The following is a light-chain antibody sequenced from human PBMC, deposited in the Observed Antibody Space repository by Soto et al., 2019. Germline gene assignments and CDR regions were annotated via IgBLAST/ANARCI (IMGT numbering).Light chain of an antibody. J-gene: IGLJ1*01. CDR2: EVT. CDR1: SSDVGYYDY. Sequence: QPVLTQPPSASGTPGQRVTISCTGTSSDVGYYDYVSWYQQHPGKAPKLVIYEVTKRPSGVPDRVSASKSGNTASLTVSGLRAEDEADYYCSSYAGSNNFVFGSGTKLTVL. V-gene: IGLV2-8*01. CDR3: SSYAGSNNFV.